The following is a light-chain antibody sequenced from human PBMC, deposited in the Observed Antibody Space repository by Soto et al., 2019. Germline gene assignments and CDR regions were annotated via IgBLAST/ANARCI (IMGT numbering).Light chain of an antibody. J-gene: IGLJ1*01. Sequence: QSVLTQPPSASGTPGQIVAISCSGSSSNIGSNTVTWYQQLPGTAPKLLIYSDDQRPSDVPDRFSASKSGTSASLAISGLHSEDEADYYCAAWDDGLNGYVFGTATKLTVL. CDR3: AAWDDGLNGYV. CDR1: SSNIGSNT. V-gene: IGLV1-44*01. CDR2: SDD.